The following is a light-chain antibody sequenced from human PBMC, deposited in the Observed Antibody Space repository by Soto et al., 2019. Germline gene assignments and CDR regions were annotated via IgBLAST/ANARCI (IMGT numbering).Light chain of an antibody. V-gene: IGKV1-39*01. CDR1: QIISKD. CDR2: AAS. CDR3: LQSYSTPPCT. J-gene: IGKJ2*02. Sequence: DIQMTQSPSSLSASVGDRVTITCRASQIISKDLYWYQRKPGKAPKLLIYAASNLQGGIPSRFSGSGSGTDFTLTISSLQPEDFATYCGLQSYSTPPCTFGHGTRLEIK.